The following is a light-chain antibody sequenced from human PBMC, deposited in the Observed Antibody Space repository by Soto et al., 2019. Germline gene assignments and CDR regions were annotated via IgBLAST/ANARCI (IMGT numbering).Light chain of an antibody. V-gene: IGKV3-15*01. J-gene: IGKJ4*02. CDR2: DAS. CDR1: QSVSSD. CDR3: QQYSGLTLT. Sequence: EIVMTQSPATLSVSPGERATLSCRASQSVSSDLAWYQQKPGQAPRLLIYDASTRATGIPARFSGSGSGTEFTLTLSSLQSEDFAVYYCQQYSGLTLTFGGGTKLDI.